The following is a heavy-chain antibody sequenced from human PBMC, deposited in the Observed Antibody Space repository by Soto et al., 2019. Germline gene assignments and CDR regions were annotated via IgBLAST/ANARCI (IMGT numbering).Heavy chain of an antibody. D-gene: IGHD3-22*01. CDR1: GGSISSYY. J-gene: IGHJ3*02. CDR2: IYTSGST. Sequence: SETLSLTCTVSGGSISSYYWSWIRQPAGKGLEWIGRIYTSGSTNYNPSLKSRVTMSVDTSKNQFSLKLSSVTAADTAVYYCARDQEYYYDSSGYLDAFDRWGQGTMVTVS. V-gene: IGHV4-4*07. CDR3: ARDQEYYYDSSGYLDAFDR.